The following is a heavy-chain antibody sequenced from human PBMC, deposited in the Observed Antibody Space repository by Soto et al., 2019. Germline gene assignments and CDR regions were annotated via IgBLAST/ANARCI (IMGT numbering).Heavy chain of an antibody. CDR1: GYTFTGYY. CDR2: INPNSGGT. V-gene: IGHV1-2*02. D-gene: IGHD6-19*01. Sequence: QVQLVQSGAEVKKPGASVKVSCKASGYTFTGYYMHWVRQAPGQGLEWMGWINPNSGGTNYAQKFQGRVTMTRDTAISPAYMELSRLRSDDTAVYYCARDIGSGWPDAFDIWGQGTMVTVSS. CDR3: ARDIGSGWPDAFDI. J-gene: IGHJ3*02.